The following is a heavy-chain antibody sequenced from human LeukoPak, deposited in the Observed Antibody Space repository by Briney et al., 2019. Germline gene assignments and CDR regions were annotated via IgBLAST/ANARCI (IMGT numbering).Heavy chain of an antibody. CDR3: ARGVGPLWFGELLNYFDY. J-gene: IGHJ4*02. CDR1: GFTVSSND. Sequence: GGSLRLSCGASGFTVSSNDMSWVRQAPGKGLEGVSFIYTDGNTKYADSVQGRFTISRDNSRNTLYLQMNSLRADDTAVYYCARGVGPLWFGELLNYFDYWGQGTLVTVSS. D-gene: IGHD3-10*01. V-gene: IGHV3-53*01. CDR2: IYTDGNT.